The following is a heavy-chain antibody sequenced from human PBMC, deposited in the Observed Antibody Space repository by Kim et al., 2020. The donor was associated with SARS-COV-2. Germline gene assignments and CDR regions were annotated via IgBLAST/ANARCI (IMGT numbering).Heavy chain of an antibody. Sequence: GGSLRLSCAASGFTFSTYSMSWVRQAPGKGLEWVANIKQDGSEKYYVDSVKGRFTISRDNAKNSLFLQMNSLRAEDTAVYYCRYYDTSGSFDYWGQGTLVTVSS. J-gene: IGHJ4*02. CDR2: IKQDGSEK. D-gene: IGHD3-22*01. V-gene: IGHV3-7*01. CDR3: RYYDTSGSFDY. CDR1: GFTFSTYS.